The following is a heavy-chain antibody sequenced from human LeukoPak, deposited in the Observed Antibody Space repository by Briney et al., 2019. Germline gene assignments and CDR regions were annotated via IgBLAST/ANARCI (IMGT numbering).Heavy chain of an antibody. V-gene: IGHV3-48*03. CDR2: ISSSGNTI. CDR3: ARGVYDSSGYYHY. CDR1: GFTFSNYE. J-gene: IGHJ4*02. D-gene: IGHD3-22*01. Sequence: GGSLRLSCAASGFTFSNYEMNSVRQAPGKGLEWVSYISSSGNTIYHADSVKGRFTISRDNAKNSLYLQMNSLRAEDTAVYYCARGVYDSSGYYHYWGQGTLVTVSS.